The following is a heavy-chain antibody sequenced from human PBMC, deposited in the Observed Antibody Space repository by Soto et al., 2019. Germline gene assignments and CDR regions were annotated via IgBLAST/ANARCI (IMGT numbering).Heavy chain of an antibody. V-gene: IGHV4-30-2*03. J-gene: IGHJ4*02. D-gene: IGHD3-10*01. Sequence: SETLSLTCAVSGGPLSSGGYSWSWIRQTPGKGLEWIGYIYHSGTSYYNPSLKSRLTISVDTSKNQFSLKLTSVTAADTAVYYCARLFLCFGEDCPYYEDPGFDYWAQGTLVTVSS. CDR1: GGPLSSGGYS. CDR2: IYHSGTS. CDR3: ARLFLCFGEDCPYYEDPGFDY.